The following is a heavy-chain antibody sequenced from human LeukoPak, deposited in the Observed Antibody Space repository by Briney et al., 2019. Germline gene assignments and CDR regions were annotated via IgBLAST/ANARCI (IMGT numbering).Heavy chain of an antibody. V-gene: IGHV3-74*01. D-gene: IGHD4-11*01. Sequence: PGGSLRLSCAASGFTFSNYWMHWVHQAPGKGLVWVSRINPDGGRISYADSVKGRFSISRDNSKNTVYLVLNDLRTEDSAIYYCCSATSMTTVTTDYWGQGTLVSVSS. J-gene: IGHJ4*02. CDR3: CSATSMTTVTTDY. CDR2: INPDGGRI. CDR1: GFTFSNYW.